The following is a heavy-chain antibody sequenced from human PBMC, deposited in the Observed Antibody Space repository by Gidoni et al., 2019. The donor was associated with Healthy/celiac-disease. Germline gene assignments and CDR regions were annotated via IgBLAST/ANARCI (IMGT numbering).Heavy chain of an antibody. CDR2: IIPIFGTA. D-gene: IGHD6-13*01. CDR1: AAHFSSYA. Sequence: VPLVPAGAWGKKPGFPVKVSCQASAAHFSSYAISWVPTAPGQGLEWMGGIIPIFGTANYAQKFQGRVTITADESTSTAYMELSSLRSEDTAVYYCARVGLTRIAAVDVWGKGTTVTVSS. CDR3: ARVGLTRIAAVDV. J-gene: IGHJ6*03. V-gene: IGHV1-69*01.